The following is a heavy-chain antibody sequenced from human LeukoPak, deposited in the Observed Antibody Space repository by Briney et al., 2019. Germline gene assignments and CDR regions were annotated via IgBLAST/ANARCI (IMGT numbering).Heavy chain of an antibody. V-gene: IGHV3-7*04. CDR2: IKLDGSEK. Sequence: SGGSLRLSCVASGFTFSSHWRNWVRQVPGKGLEWVANIKLDGSEKNYVDSVKGRFIISRDNDRNSLHLQMNSLRAEDTAVYYCARGLSNGDYRCHGFVCLRRASLVTVSS. CDR3: ARGLSNGDYRCHGFVC. J-gene: IGHJ5*01. CDR1: GFTFSSHW. D-gene: IGHD2-8*01.